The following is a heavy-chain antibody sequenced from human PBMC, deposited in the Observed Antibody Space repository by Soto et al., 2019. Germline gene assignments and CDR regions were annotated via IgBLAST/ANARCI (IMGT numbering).Heavy chain of an antibody. CDR1: GFTFITYG. J-gene: IGHJ4*02. V-gene: IGHV1-18*01. CDR3: ARKAMCAPVDQ. Sequence: QVQLVQSGAEVKKPGASVKVSCKASGFTFITYGFTWVRQAPGQGLEWMGWISAYNGDTHYAQKVQGRVTMTTDTTTSKAYMELRRLTSEDTAVYYCARKAMCAPVDQWGQGTLVIVSS. CDR2: ISAYNGDT.